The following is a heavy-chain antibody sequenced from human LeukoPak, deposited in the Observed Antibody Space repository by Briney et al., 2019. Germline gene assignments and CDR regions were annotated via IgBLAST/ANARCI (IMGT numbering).Heavy chain of an antibody. CDR3: ATERYYKSNY. V-gene: IGHV3-7*01. Sequence: GGSLRLSCAASRFTFSSDWMSWVRQAPGKGLEWVANIKQDGGDKYYMDSVGGRFTISRDNAKNSLYLQMDNLRAEDTAVYYCATERYYKSNYWGQGTLVTVSS. J-gene: IGHJ4*02. CDR1: RFTFSSDW. D-gene: IGHD2/OR15-2a*01. CDR2: IKQDGGDK.